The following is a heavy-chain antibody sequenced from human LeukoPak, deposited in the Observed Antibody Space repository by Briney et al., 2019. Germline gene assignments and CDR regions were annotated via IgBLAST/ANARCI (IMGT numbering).Heavy chain of an antibody. CDR3: AKVRGYSYGQFFDY. Sequence: PGGSLRLSCAASGFTFSSYGMHWVRQAPGKGLEWVAVISYDGSNKYYADSVKGRFTISGDNSKNTLYLQMNSLRAEDTAVYYCAKVRGYSYGQFFDYWGQGTLVTVSS. CDR1: GFTFSSYG. CDR2: ISYDGSNK. D-gene: IGHD5-18*01. J-gene: IGHJ4*02. V-gene: IGHV3-30*18.